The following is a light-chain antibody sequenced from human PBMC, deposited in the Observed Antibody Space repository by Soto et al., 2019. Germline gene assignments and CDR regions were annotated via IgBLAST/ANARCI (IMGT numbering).Light chain of an antibody. CDR2: DVS. CDR1: NSDVGSYNY. CDR3: SSYTSISTLVV. V-gene: IGLV2-14*01. Sequence: QSVLTQPASVSGSPGQSITISCTGTNSDVGSYNYVSWYQQHPGRAPKLMIYDVSHRPSGVSNRFSGSKSGNTASLTISGLQAEDEADYYCSSYTSISTLVVFGGGTKLTVL. J-gene: IGLJ2*01.